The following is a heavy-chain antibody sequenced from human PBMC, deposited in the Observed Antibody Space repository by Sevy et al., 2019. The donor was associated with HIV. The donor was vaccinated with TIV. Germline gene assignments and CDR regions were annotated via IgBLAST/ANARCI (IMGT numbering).Heavy chain of an antibody. CDR1: GDSVSTYSAA. Sequence: SQTLSLTCAISGDSVSTYSAAWNWIRQSPSRGLEWLGRTYYKSKWYNDYALSVKSRISINPDTPKNQISLQLNSVTAAETAVYYCARVGVTRGYDFWSGYYLGDYFDYWGQGTLVTVSS. J-gene: IGHJ4*02. CDR2: TYYKSKWYN. CDR3: ARVGVTRGYDFWSGYYLGDYFDY. D-gene: IGHD3-3*01. V-gene: IGHV6-1*01.